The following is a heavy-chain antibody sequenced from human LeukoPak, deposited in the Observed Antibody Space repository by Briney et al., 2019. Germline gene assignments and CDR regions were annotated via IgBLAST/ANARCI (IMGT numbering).Heavy chain of an antibody. CDR1: GYTLTAYY. J-gene: IGHJ6*02. Sequence: GRPVKASCKASGYTLTAYYIHWVRQARGQGLEWTGWMNPNSGGRYYARKFRARVSMTTDTTINTAYLELTGLTSDDTALYYCARAERTVPGLDHWGQGTTVTVSS. V-gene: IGHV1-2*02. D-gene: IGHD2-2*01. CDR3: ARAERTVPGLDH. CDR2: MNPNSGGR.